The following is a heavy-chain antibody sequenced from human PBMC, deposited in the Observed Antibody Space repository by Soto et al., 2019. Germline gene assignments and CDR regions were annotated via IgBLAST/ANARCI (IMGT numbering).Heavy chain of an antibody. J-gene: IGHJ3*02. CDR2: ISYDGSNK. CDR3: ARGLGYCSGGSCYPDDAFDI. D-gene: IGHD2-15*01. CDR1: GFTFSSYA. V-gene: IGHV3-30-3*01. Sequence: PGGSLRLSCAASGFTFSSYAMHWVRQAPGKGLEWVAVISYDGSNKYYADSVKGRFTISRDNSKNTLYLQMNSLRAEDTAVYYCARGLGYCSGGSCYPDDAFDIWGQGTMVTVSS.